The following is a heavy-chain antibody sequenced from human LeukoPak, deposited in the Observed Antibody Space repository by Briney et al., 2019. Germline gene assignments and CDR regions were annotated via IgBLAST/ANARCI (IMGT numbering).Heavy chain of an antibody. CDR3: TRESGAFSPFGF. Sequence: SGTLSLTCAVSGGSILTTNWWSWVRQPPGKGLEWIGGVHLSGASNYNPSLNSRVSMSIDKSQNQLSLHLTSVTAADTAMYYCTRESGAFSPFGFWGQGTLVTVSS. CDR1: GGSILTTNW. D-gene: IGHD1-26*01. V-gene: IGHV4-4*02. J-gene: IGHJ4*02. CDR2: VHLSGAS.